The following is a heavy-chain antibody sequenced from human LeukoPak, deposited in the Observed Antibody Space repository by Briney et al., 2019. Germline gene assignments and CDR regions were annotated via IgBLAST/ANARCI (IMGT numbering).Heavy chain of an antibody. V-gene: IGHV1-18*01. Sequence: ASVKVSCRASDDTFSNYGMSWVRQAPGKGLEWMGWISTYNGNTHYAQKFKGRVTMTTDTSTNIAYLELRALRSDDTAAYYCSRAQWLEDAFDIWGEGSVVTVSS. D-gene: IGHD6-19*01. CDR2: ISTYNGNT. CDR3: SRAQWLEDAFDI. CDR1: DDTFSNYG. J-gene: IGHJ3*02.